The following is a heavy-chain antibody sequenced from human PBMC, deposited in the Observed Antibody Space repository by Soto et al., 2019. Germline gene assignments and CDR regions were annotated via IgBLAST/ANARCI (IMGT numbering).Heavy chain of an antibody. CDR2: ISSSSNYI. V-gene: IGHV3-21*01. J-gene: IGHJ6*02. Sequence: GGSLRLSCAASGFTFSSYSMNWVRQAPGKGLEWVSSISSSSNYIYYADSVKGRFTISRDNAKNSLYLQMNSLRAEDTAVYYCARDQGITVAGTYGYYGMDVWGQGTTVTVSS. CDR1: GFTFSSYS. D-gene: IGHD6-19*01. CDR3: ARDQGITVAGTYGYYGMDV.